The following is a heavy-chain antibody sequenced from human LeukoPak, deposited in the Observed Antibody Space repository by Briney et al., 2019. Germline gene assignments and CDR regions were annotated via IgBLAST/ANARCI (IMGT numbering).Heavy chain of an antibody. CDR3: ARQHRTTMIVVVIDY. Sequence: PSETLSLTCTVSGGSISSSSYYWGWIRQPPGKGLEWIGSIYYSGSTYYNPSLKSRVTISVDTSKNQFSLKLSSVTAADTAVYYCARQHRTTMIVVVIDYWGQGTLVTVSS. D-gene: IGHD3-22*01. V-gene: IGHV4-39*01. CDR2: IYYSGST. J-gene: IGHJ4*02. CDR1: GGSISSSSYY.